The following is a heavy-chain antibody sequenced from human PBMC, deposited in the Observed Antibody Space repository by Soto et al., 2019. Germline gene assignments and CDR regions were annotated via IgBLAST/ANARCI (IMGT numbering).Heavy chain of an antibody. CDR2: ISSSSSYI. V-gene: IGHV3-21*01. D-gene: IGHD3-10*01. CDR1: GFTFSSYS. J-gene: IGHJ4*02. CDR3: ASGEDSNQYRTPS. Sequence: GGSLRLSCAASGFTFSSYSMNWVRQAPGKGLEWVSSISSSSSYIYYADSVKGRFTISRDNAKNSLYLQMNSLRAEDTAVYYCASGEDSNQYRTPSRGQGTLATVSS.